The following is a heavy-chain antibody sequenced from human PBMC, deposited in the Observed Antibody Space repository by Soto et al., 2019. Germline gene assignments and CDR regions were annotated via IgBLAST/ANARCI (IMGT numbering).Heavy chain of an antibody. V-gene: IGHV3-30*03. Sequence: GGSLRLSCAASGFTFSTYAMHWVRQAPGRGLEWVAVLSYDGSNKYYADSVKGRFTISRDNSKNTLYLQMNSLRAEDTAVYYCARVVPAAMYSYYATDVWGQGTTVTVSS. CDR2: LSYDGSNK. CDR1: GFTFSTYA. D-gene: IGHD2-2*01. CDR3: ARVVPAAMYSYYATDV. J-gene: IGHJ6*02.